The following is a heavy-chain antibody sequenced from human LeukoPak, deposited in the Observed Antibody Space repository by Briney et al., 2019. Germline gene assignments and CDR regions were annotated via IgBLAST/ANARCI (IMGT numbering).Heavy chain of an antibody. CDR2: IWYDGSNK. J-gene: IGHJ4*02. D-gene: IGHD6-19*01. CDR3: ARYSSGWSLDY. CDR1: GFTFNSYG. Sequence: PGGSLRLSCAVSGFTFNSYGMHWVRQAPGKGLEWVAVIWYDGSNKYYADSVKGRFTNSRDNFKNTLYLQMNSLRAEDTAVYYCARYSSGWSLDYWGQGTLVTVSS. V-gene: IGHV3-33*01.